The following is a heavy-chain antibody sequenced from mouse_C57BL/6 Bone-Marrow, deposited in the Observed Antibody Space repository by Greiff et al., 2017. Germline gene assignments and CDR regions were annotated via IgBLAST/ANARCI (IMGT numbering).Heavy chain of an antibody. CDR1: GYTFTDYY. CDR2: INPYNGGT. J-gene: IGHJ3*01. Sequence: EVQLQQSGPVLVKPGASVKMSCKASGYTFTDYYMNWVKQSHGKSLEWIGVINPYNGGTSYNQKFKGKATLTVDKSSSTAYMELNSLTSEDSAVYYCVPYYDYDGPSFAYWGQGTLVTVSA. V-gene: IGHV1-19*01. CDR3: VPYYDYDGPSFAY. D-gene: IGHD2-4*01.